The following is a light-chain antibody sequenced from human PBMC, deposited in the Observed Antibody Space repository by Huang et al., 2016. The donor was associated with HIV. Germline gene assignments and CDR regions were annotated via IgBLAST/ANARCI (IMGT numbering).Light chain of an antibody. CDR3: QQYNNWPPVYT. CDR1: QSVGRN. Sequence: EIVMTQSPATLSVSPGERATLSCRASQSVGRNLAWYQQKPGQAPRLLIYSASTRATGIPDRFTGSGSGTEFTLTISSLQSEEFAIYYCQQYNNWPPVYTFGQGTKLEIK. CDR2: SAS. V-gene: IGKV3-15*01. J-gene: IGKJ2*01.